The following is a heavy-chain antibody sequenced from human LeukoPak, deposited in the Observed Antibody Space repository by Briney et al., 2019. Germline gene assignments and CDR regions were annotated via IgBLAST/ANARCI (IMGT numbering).Heavy chain of an antibody. D-gene: IGHD3-10*01. CDR1: GFTFSDHY. Sequence: GGSLRLSCAASGFTFSDHYMDWVRQAPGKGLEWVGRTRNKANSYTTEYAASVKGRFTISRDNSKNTLYLQMNSLRVEDTAVYYCARERGSGSYSNWLDPWGQGTLVTVSS. CDR3: ARERGSGSYSNWLDP. J-gene: IGHJ5*02. V-gene: IGHV3-72*01. CDR2: TRNKANSYTT.